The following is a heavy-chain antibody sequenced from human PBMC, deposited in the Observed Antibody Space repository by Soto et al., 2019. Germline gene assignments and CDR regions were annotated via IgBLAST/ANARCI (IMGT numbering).Heavy chain of an antibody. J-gene: IGHJ4*02. CDR2: ISGSGVST. V-gene: IGHV3-23*01. CDR1: GFTFSSYA. Sequence: GGSLSLSCAASGFTFSSYAMNWVRQAPGKGLEWVSAISGSGVSTYADSVKGRFTISRDNSKNTLYLQMNSLRAEDTAVYYCAKAQGYGSFDYWGQGTLVTVSS. D-gene: IGHD5-12*01. CDR3: AKAQGYGSFDY.